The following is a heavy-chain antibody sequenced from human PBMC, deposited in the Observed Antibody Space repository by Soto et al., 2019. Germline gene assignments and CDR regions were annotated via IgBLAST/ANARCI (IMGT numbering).Heavy chain of an antibody. D-gene: IGHD6-19*01. V-gene: IGHV4-34*01. CDR2: LDQSGGT. CDR3: AREDSNGWSGESLDV. CDR1: GDSLRGQS. J-gene: IGHJ6*02. Sequence: SETLSLTCAVVGDSLRGQSWNWIRQSPGKGLEWIGELDQSGGTNYNPSLKSRAIISDDTSKKQFTLTLTSVTAADTAVYYCAREDSNGWSGESLDVWGQGTTVTVSS.